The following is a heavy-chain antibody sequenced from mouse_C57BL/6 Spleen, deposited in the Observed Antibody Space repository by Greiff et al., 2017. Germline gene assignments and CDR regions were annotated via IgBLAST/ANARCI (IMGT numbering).Heavy chain of an antibody. J-gene: IGHJ4*01. CDR3: ARTDYDGNYYAMDY. D-gene: IGHD2-4*01. CDR2: IYPRSGNT. V-gene: IGHV1-81*01. CDR1: GYTFTSYG. Sequence: QVQLQQSGAELARPGASVKLSCKASGYTFTSYGISWVKQRTGQGLEWIGKIYPRSGNTYYNEKFKGKATLTADKSSSTAYMELRSLTSEDSAVYFCARTDYDGNYYAMDYWGQGTSVTVSS.